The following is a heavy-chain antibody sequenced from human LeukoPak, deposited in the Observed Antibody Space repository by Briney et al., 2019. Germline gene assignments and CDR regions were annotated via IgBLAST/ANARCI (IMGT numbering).Heavy chain of an antibody. D-gene: IGHD6-6*01. V-gene: IGHV4-38-2*02. Sequence: KPSETLSLTCTVSGYSISSGYYWGWIRQPPGKGLEWIGSIYHSGSTYYNPSLKSRVTISVDTSKNQFSLKLSSVTAADTAMYYCARHVWTSSSSDYWGQVTLVTVSS. J-gene: IGHJ4*02. CDR3: ARHVWTSSSSDY. CDR1: GYSISSGYY. CDR2: IYHSGST.